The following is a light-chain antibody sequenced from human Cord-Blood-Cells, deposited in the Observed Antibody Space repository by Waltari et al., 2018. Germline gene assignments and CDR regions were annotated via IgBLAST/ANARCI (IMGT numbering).Light chain of an antibody. CDR2: DVS. V-gene: IGLV2-11*01. J-gene: IGLJ2*01. CDR1: SSDVGGYNY. CDR3: CSYAGSYV. Sequence: QSALTQPRSVSGSPGPSVTISCPGTSSDVGGYNYVSWYQQHPGKAPKLMIYDVSKRPSGVPDRFSGSKSGNTASLTISGLQAEDEADYYCCSYAGSYVFGGGTKLTVL.